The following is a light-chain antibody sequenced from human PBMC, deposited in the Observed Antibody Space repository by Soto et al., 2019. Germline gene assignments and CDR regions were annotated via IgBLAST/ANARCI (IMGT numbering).Light chain of an antibody. CDR3: QSYDSSNHVV. V-gene: IGLV6-57*03. J-gene: IGLJ2*01. CDR2: EDN. Sequence: NFMLTQPHSVSESPGKTVTISCTRGSGSIASNYVQWYQQRPGSAPTIVIYEDNQRRSGVPDRFSGSFDSSSTSASLTISGLKSEEEADYYCQSYDSSNHVVFGGGTKLTVL. CDR1: SGSIASNY.